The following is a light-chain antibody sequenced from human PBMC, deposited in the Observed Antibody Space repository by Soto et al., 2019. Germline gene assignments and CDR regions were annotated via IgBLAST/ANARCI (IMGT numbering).Light chain of an antibody. CDR2: DAS. J-gene: IGKJ2*01. Sequence: EIVLTQSPATLSLSPGERATLSCGASQSVSRSYLAWYQQKTGLAPRLLIYDASSRATGIPDRFSGSGSGTDFTLTISRLEPEDCAVYYCQQYGSSPYTFGQGTKLELK. CDR3: QQYGSSPYT. V-gene: IGKV3D-20*01. CDR1: QSVSRSY.